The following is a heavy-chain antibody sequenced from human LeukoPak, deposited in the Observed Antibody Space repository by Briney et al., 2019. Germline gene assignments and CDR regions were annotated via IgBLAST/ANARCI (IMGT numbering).Heavy chain of an antibody. CDR3: AKDPSIAVAGTEMDY. J-gene: IGHJ4*02. Sequence: PGGSLRLSCAASGFTFSSYAMSWVRQAPGKGLEWVSAISGSGGSTYYADSVKGRFTISRDNSKNTLYLQMNSLRAEDTAVYYCAKDPSIAVAGTEMDYWGQGTLVTVSS. CDR1: GFTFSSYA. D-gene: IGHD6-19*01. CDR2: ISGSGGST. V-gene: IGHV3-23*01.